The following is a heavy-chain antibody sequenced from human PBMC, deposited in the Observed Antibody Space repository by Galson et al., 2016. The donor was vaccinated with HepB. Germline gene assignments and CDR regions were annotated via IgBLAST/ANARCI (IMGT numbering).Heavy chain of an antibody. V-gene: IGHV3-33*06. CDR3: AKDRETWAPYGMEV. Sequence: SLRLSCAASGFTFSSYVMHWVRQAPGKGLEWVAVIWYDGRTEYYADSVKGRFAISRDNSGDTLYLYMNSLRAEDTAVYYCAKDRETWAPYGMEVWGQGTTVTVSS. CDR2: IWYDGRTE. D-gene: IGHD3-16*01. CDR1: GFTFSSYV. J-gene: IGHJ6*02.